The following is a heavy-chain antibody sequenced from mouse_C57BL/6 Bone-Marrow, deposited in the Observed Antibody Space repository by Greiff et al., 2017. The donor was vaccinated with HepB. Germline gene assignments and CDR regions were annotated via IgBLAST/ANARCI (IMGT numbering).Heavy chain of an antibody. Sequence: QVQLQQSGAELARPGASVKMSCKASGYTFTSYTMHWVKQRPGQGLEWIGYINPSSGYTKYNQKFKDKATLTADKSSSTAYMQLSSLTSEDSAVYYFARAYYYGSSYAMDYWGQGTSVTVSS. CDR3: ARAYYYGSSYAMDY. J-gene: IGHJ4*01. CDR1: GYTFTSYT. CDR2: INPSSGYT. D-gene: IGHD1-1*01. V-gene: IGHV1-4*01.